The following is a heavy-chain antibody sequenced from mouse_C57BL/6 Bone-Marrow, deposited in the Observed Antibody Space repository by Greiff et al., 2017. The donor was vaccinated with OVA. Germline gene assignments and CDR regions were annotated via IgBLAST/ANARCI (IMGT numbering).Heavy chain of an antibody. Sequence: EVHLVESGGDLVKPGGSLKLSCAASGFTFSSYGMSWVRQTPDKRLEWVATISSGGSYTYYPDSVKGRFTISRDNAKNTLYLQMSSLKSEDTAMYYCARPFTTVVEDYAMDYWGQGTSVTVSS. V-gene: IGHV5-6*01. J-gene: IGHJ4*01. D-gene: IGHD1-1*01. CDR1: GFTFSSYG. CDR3: ARPFTTVVEDYAMDY. CDR2: ISSGGSYT.